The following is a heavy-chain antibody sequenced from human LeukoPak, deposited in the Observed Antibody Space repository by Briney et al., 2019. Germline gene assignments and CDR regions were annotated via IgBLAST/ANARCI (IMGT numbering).Heavy chain of an antibody. CDR1: GGTFITYT. D-gene: IGHD1-1*01. V-gene: IGHV1-69*05. Sequence: SVKVSCKASGGTFITYTINWVRQAPGQGLEWMGGIIPIFGTANYAQKFQGRVTVTTDDSTSTAFMELSSLRSEDTAVYYCAAYMLRDNWNVHTFDSWGQGTLVTVSS. CDR2: IIPIFGTA. J-gene: IGHJ4*02. CDR3: AAYMLRDNWNVHTFDS.